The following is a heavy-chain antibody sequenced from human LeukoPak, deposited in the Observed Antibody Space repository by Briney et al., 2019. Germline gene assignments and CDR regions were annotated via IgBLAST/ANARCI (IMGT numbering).Heavy chain of an antibody. J-gene: IGHJ5*02. CDR2: INHSGST. CDR1: GGSFSGYY. V-gene: IGHV4-34*01. CDR3: ARVMTTVTTGWFDP. Sequence: SETLSLTCAVYGGSFSGYYWSWIRQPPGKGLEWIGEINHSGSTYYNPSLKSRVTISVDTSKNQFSLKLSSVTAADTAVYYCARVMTTVTTGWFDPWGQGTLVTVSS. D-gene: IGHD4-17*01.